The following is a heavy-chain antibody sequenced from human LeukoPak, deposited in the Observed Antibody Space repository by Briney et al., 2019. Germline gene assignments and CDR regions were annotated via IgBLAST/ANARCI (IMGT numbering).Heavy chain of an antibody. J-gene: IGHJ6*02. CDR1: GGSFSGYY. CDR3: ARGGVMVAGTPYYYYGMDV. Sequence: NPSETLSLTCAVYGGSFSGYYWSWIRQPPGKGLEWIGEINHSGSTNYNPSLKSRVTISVDTSKNQFSLKLSSVTAADTAVYYCARGGVMVAGTPYYYYGMDVWGQGTTVTVSS. CDR2: INHSGST. D-gene: IGHD2-8*01. V-gene: IGHV4-34*01.